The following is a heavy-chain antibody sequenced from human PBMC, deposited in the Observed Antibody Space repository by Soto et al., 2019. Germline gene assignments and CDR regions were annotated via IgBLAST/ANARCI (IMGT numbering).Heavy chain of an antibody. V-gene: IGHV2-5*01. CDR1: GFSLSTSGLG. J-gene: IGHJ4*02. CDR2: IYWNDDK. D-gene: IGHD6-19*01. CDR3: AHRRSGRSLFDY. Sequence: QITLKESGPTLVRPTQTLTLTCTFSGFSLSTSGLGVGWIRQPPGKALEWLALIYWNDDKRYSPSLKARLTITKDTSQNHVVLTRTNMDPVDTATYYCAHRRSGRSLFDYWGQGTLVTVSS.